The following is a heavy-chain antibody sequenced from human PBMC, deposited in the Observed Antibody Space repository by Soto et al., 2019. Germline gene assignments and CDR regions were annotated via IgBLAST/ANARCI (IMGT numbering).Heavy chain of an antibody. Sequence: GSLRLSRSVAGFTVSDSMSWVRQAPGKGLECVSFIHSDGSTQYTDSVRGRFTISRDNSKNTLYLQMDRLRVDDTAVYFCARDASGPFDYWGQGTLVTVSS. D-gene: IGHD6-19*01. J-gene: IGHJ4*02. CDR2: IHSDGST. CDR3: ARDASGPFDY. CDR1: GFTVSDS. V-gene: IGHV3-53*01.